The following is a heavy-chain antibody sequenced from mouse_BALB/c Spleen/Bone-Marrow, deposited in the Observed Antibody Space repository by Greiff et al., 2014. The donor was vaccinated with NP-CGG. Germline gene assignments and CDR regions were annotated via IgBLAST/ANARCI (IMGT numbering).Heavy chain of an antibody. CDR1: GFTFNSYG. Sequence: EVMLVESGGGLVKSGGSLKLSCAASGFTFNSYGMSWVRQTPEKRLEWVATISGGGSYPFYPDSVKGRFTISRDNAKNNLYLQLSSLRSEDTALYYCARHAYYDQTEVSFVYWGQGTLVTVSA. CDR3: ARHAYYDQTEVSFVY. CDR2: ISGGGSYP. J-gene: IGHJ3*01. D-gene: IGHD2-4*01. V-gene: IGHV5-9-2*01.